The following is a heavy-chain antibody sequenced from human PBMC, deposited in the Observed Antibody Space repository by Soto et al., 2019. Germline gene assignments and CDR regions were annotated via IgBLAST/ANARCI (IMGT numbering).Heavy chain of an antibody. CDR2: FRSSGDGGTT. Sequence: LRLCWAASGGTFSGYSMSWIRQDPGKGLEWVSGFRSSGDGGTTYYADSVKGRFTISRDNSKNTLFLQMNSLRAEDTAIYYCAKKVNSGPGSQYFDYWCQGTLVTV. D-gene: IGHD3-10*01. CDR1: GGTFSGYS. CDR3: AKKVNSGPGSQYFDY. V-gene: IGHV3-23*01. J-gene: IGHJ4*02.